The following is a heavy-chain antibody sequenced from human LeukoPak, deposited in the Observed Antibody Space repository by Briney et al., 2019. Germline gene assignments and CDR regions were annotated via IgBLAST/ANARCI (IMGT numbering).Heavy chain of an antibody. CDR1: GYSFTSYW. CDR3: ARAAGATYYYYYGMDV. Sequence: GESLQISCKGSGYSFTSYWIGWVRQMPGKGLEWMGIIYPGDSDTRYSPSFQGQVTISADKSISTAYLQWSSLKASDTAMYYCARAAGATYYYYYGMDVWGQGTTVTVSS. CDR2: IYPGDSDT. V-gene: IGHV5-51*01. D-gene: IGHD6-25*01. J-gene: IGHJ6*02.